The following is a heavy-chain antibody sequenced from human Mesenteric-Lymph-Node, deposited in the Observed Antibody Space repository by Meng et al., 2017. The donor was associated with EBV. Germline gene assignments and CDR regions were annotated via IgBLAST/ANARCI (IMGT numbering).Heavy chain of an antibody. CDR1: GASISSDSW. CDR3: ARFQRFGDFD. D-gene: IGHD3-10*01. Sequence: VCRRAAGRGLVMPSGTLSLTCAVSGASISSDSWWSWVRQPPGKGLGWIGETYHSGSTNYNPSLKSRVTISVDKSKRQFSLKLTSVTAADTAVHHCARFQRFGDFDWGQGTLVTVSS. CDR2: TYHSGST. J-gene: IGHJ4*02. V-gene: IGHV4-4*02.